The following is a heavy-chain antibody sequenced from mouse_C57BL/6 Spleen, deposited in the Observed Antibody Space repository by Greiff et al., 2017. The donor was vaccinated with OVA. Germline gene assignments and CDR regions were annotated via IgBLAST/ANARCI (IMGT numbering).Heavy chain of an antibody. V-gene: IGHV7-3*01. Sequence: EVKLVESGGGLVQPGGSLSLSCAASGFTFTTYYMSWVRQPPGKGLEWMGFISNRADGYTTEYNASVKGRFTISRDNSQSIIYLQMNALRAEDIATYYCASQLGRGAWFAYWGQGTLVTVSA. CDR2: ISNRADGYTT. CDR3: ASQLGRGAWFAY. CDR1: GFTFTTYY. D-gene: IGHD4-1*02. J-gene: IGHJ3*01.